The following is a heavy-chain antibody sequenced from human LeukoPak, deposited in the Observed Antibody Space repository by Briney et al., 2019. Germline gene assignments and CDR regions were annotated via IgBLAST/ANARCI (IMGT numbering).Heavy chain of an antibody. CDR3: ACTMTPDANY. Sequence: PGGSLRLSCAASGFTFDDHTMHWVRQAPGKGLEWVSLISWDGGSTYYADSVKGRFTISRDNSKNSLYLQMNSLRTEDTTLYYCACTMTPDANYWGQGTLVTVSS. D-gene: IGHD2-8*01. J-gene: IGHJ4*02. V-gene: IGHV3-43*01. CDR2: ISWDGGST. CDR1: GFTFDDHT.